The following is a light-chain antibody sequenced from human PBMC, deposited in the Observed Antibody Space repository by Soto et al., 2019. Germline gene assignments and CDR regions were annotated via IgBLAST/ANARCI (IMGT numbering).Light chain of an antibody. J-gene: IGKJ5*01. V-gene: IGKV3-15*01. CDR1: QSLSSN. Sequence: EVVMTQSPVTLSVSPGERATLSCRASQSLSSNLVWYQQKPGQAPRLLIYDASTRATGIPARFSGSGSGAEFTLTISSLQSEDFAVYYCQQYNNWPPVTFGRGTRLEIK. CDR2: DAS. CDR3: QQYNNWPPVT.